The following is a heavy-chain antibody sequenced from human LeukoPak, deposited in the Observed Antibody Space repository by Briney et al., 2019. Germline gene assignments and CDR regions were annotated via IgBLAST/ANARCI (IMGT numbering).Heavy chain of an antibody. CDR1: GFTFSSYS. D-gene: IGHD5-12*01. V-gene: IGHV3-21*01. CDR3: ASRPIVATIFDY. CDR2: ISSSSSYI. J-gene: IGHJ4*02. Sequence: GGSLRLSCAASGFTFSSYSMNWVRQAPGKGLEWVSSISSSSSYIYYADSVKGRFAISRDNAKNSLYLQMNSLRAEDTAVYYCASRPIVATIFDYWGQGTLVTVSS.